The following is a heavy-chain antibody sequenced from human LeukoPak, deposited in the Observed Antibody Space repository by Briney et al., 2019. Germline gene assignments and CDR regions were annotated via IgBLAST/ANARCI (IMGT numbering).Heavy chain of an antibody. J-gene: IGHJ4*02. CDR1: GFTFSSYG. Sequence: GGSLRLSCAASGFTFSSYGMHWVRQAPGKGLEWVAVISYDGSNKYYADTVKGRFTISRDNSKNTLYLQMNSLRAEDTAVYYCVATTYYDYVWGSRGYFDYWGQGTLVTVSS. CDR3: VATTYYDYVWGSRGYFDY. V-gene: IGHV3-30*03. D-gene: IGHD3-16*01. CDR2: ISYDGSNK.